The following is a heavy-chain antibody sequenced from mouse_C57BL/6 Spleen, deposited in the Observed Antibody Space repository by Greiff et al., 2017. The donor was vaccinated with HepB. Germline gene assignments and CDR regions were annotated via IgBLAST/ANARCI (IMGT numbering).Heavy chain of an antibody. D-gene: IGHD1-1*01. CDR2: IYPSDSYT. CDR3: ARPPYYYGSSYWYFDV. CDR1: GYTFTSYW. Sequence: QVQLQQPGAELVKPGASVKLSCKASGYTFTSYWMQWVKQRPGQGLEWIGEIYPSDSYTNYNQKFKGKATLTVDTSSSTAYMQLSSLTSEDSAVYYCARPPYYYGSSYWYFDVWGTGTTVTVSS. J-gene: IGHJ1*03. V-gene: IGHV1-50*01.